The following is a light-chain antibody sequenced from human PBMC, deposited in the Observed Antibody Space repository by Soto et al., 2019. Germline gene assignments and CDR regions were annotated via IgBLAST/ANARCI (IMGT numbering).Light chain of an antibody. V-gene: IGKV3-15*01. CDR1: QSVSSSY. J-gene: IGKJ2*01. CDR3: QQYNNWPPYT. Sequence: EIVLTQSPGTLSLSPGERATLSCRASQSVSSSYLAWYQQKPGQAPRLLIYGASTRVTGIPARFSGSGSGTEFTLTISSLQSEDFAVYYCQQYNNWPPYTFGQGTKLEIK. CDR2: GAS.